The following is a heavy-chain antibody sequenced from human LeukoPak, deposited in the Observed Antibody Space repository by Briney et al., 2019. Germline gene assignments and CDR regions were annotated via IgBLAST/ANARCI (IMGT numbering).Heavy chain of an antibody. CDR1: GFTLSSYW. CDR3: ARDKSAGGLYDSSGRFLDY. CDR2: INSDGSST. V-gene: IGHV3-74*01. Sequence: GGSLRLSCAASGFTLSSYWMHWVRQAPGKGLVWVSRINSDGSSTSYADSVKGRFAISRDNAKNTLYLQMNSLRAEDTAVYYCARDKSAGGLYDSSGRFLDYWGQGTLVTVSS. D-gene: IGHD3-22*01. J-gene: IGHJ4*02.